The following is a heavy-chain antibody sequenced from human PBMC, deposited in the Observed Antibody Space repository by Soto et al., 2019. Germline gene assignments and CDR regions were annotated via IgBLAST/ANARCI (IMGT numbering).Heavy chain of an antibody. J-gene: IGHJ4*02. Sequence: ESLKVSCKGCGYSFASYWIVWVRQMPGKGLEWMGIIYPGDSDNRYSPSFQGQVTISADKSISTAYLQWRSLKASDTAMYYCARINYYDSSPAIGYWGQGTLVTVSS. CDR2: IYPGDSDN. CDR3: ARINYYDSSPAIGY. CDR1: GYSFASYW. D-gene: IGHD3-22*01. V-gene: IGHV5-51*01.